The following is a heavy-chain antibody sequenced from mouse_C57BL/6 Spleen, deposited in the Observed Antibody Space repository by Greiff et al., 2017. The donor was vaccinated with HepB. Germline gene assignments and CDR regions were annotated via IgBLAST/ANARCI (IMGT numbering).Heavy chain of an antibody. CDR3: TREGSIAFDY. J-gene: IGHJ2*01. CDR2: ISSGGDYI. V-gene: IGHV5-9-1*02. CDR1: GFTFSSYA. Sequence: EVKVVESGEGLVKPGGSLKLSCAASGFTFSSYAMSWVRQTPEKRLEWVAYISSGGDYIYYADTVKGRFTISRDNARNTLYLQMSSLKSEDTAMYYCTREGSIAFDYWGQGTTLTVSS. D-gene: IGHD3-3*01.